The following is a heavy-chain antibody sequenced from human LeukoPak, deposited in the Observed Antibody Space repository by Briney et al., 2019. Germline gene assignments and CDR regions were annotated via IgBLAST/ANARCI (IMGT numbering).Heavy chain of an antibody. Sequence: SVKVSCKASGGTFISYTISWVRQAPGQGLEWMGGIIPILGEPDYAQKFQGRVTITADMSTSTAYMELSSLRSEDTAVYYCARKGGLGTYGIFDYWGQGTLVTVSS. V-gene: IGHV1-69*10. J-gene: IGHJ4*02. D-gene: IGHD3-10*01. CDR3: ARKGGLGTYGIFDY. CDR2: IIPILGEP. CDR1: GGTFISYT.